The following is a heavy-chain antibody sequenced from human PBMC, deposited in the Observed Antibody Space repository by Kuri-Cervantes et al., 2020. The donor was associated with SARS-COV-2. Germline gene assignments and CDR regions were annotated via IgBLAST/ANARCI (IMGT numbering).Heavy chain of an antibody. CDR2: IYYSGST. CDR1: GVSISSHY. D-gene: IGHD6-13*01. J-gene: IGHJ1*01. CDR3: ARVPEGGYSFQH. V-gene: IGHV4-59*08. Sequence: SETLSLTCTVSGVSISSHYWSWIRQPPGRGLEWIGYIYYSGSTNYNPSLKGRVIISVDTSKNQFSLKLSSVTAADTAVYYCARVPEGGYSFQHWGQGTLVTVSS.